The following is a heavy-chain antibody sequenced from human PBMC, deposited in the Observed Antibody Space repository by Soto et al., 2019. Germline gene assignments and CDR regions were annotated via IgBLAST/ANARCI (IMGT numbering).Heavy chain of an antibody. CDR3: ASLYSNHYGMDV. Sequence: GGSLRLSCAASGFTFSSYAMHWVRQAPGKGLEWVAVISYDGSNKYYADSVKGRFTISRDNSKNTLYLQMNSLRAEDTAVYYCASLYSNHYGMDVWGQGTTVTVSS. D-gene: IGHD6-13*01. V-gene: IGHV3-30-3*01. J-gene: IGHJ6*02. CDR2: ISYDGSNK. CDR1: GFTFSSYA.